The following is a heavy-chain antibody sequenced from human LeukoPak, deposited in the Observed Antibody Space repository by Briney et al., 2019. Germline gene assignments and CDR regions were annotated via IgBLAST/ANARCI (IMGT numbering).Heavy chain of an antibody. J-gene: IGHJ3*02. CDR3: ARRGALTGGFDI. CDR1: GFTVSSNY. CDR2: IYSGGST. D-gene: IGHD2-8*02. V-gene: IGHV3-53*01. Sequence: GGSLRLSCAASGFTVSSNYMSWVRQAPGKGLEWVSVIYSGGSTYYADSVKGRVTISRDNAKNTLYLQMNSLRAEDTAVYYCARRGALTGGFDIWGQGTVVTVSS.